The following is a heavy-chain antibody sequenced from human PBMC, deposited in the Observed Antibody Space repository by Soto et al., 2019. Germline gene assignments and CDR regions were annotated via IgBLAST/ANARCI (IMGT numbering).Heavy chain of an antibody. J-gene: IGHJ5*02. Sequence: QVQLQESGPGLVKPSQTLSLTCTVSGGSISSGDYYWSWIRQPPGKGLEWIGYIYYCGSTFYNPSLRSRVTISVDTSKNQCSLKLSSVPAADTAVYYCARERPDGARLAPWGQGTLVTVSS. CDR2: IYYCGST. D-gene: IGHD6-6*01. CDR1: GGSISSGDYY. V-gene: IGHV4-30-4*01. CDR3: ARERPDGARLAP.